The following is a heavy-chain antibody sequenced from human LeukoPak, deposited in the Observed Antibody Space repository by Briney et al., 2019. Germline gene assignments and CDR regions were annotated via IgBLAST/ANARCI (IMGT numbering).Heavy chain of an antibody. CDR3: ARVVDGSVYNCGMDV. Sequence: GGSLRLSCAASGFTFSTYVMHWVRQAPGKGLQWVAFILYDGSNKYYADSVKGRFIISRDNSKNTLYLQMNSLTAEDTAVYYCARVVDGSVYNCGMDVWGQGTTVSVSS. CDR2: ILYDGSNK. V-gene: IGHV3-30*01. D-gene: IGHD3-22*01. CDR1: GFTFSTYV. J-gene: IGHJ6*02.